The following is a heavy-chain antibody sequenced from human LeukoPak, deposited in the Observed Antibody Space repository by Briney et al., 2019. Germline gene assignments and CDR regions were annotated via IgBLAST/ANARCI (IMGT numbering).Heavy chain of an antibody. J-gene: IGHJ6*02. CDR3: ARSVQWLDDYYYGMDV. Sequence: SETVSLTCTVSGGSISSSSYYWGWIRQPPGKGLEWIGSIYYSGSTYYNPSLKSRVTISVDTSKNQFSLKLSSVTAADTAVYYCARSVQWLDDYYYGMDVWGQGTLVTVSS. V-gene: IGHV4-39*07. CDR2: IYYSGST. CDR1: GGSISSSSYY. D-gene: IGHD6-19*01.